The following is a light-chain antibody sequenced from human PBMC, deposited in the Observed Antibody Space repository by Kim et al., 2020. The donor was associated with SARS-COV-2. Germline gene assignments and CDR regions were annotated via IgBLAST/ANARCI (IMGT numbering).Light chain of an antibody. V-gene: IGKV3-15*01. Sequence: EIVMTQSPATLSVSPGERATLSCRASQSVSSNLAWYQQKPGQAPRLLIYGASTRATGIPARFSGSGSGTEFTLTISSLQSEDFAVYYCQQYNNLVGFGQETKVDIK. CDR1: QSVSSN. CDR2: GAS. J-gene: IGKJ1*01. CDR3: QQYNNLVG.